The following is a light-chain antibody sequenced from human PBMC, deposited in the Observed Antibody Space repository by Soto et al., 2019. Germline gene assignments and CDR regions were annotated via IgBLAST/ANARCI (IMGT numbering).Light chain of an antibody. CDR3: QQYNNWWT. CDR1: QSVSNN. J-gene: IGKJ1*01. Sequence: EIVMTQSPATLSASPGERATLSCRASQSVSNNLAWYHQKPGQAPRLLIYGASTRSTGIPARFSGSGSGTEFTLTISSLQPEDFAVYYCQQYNNWWTFGQGTKVEIK. V-gene: IGKV3-15*01. CDR2: GAS.